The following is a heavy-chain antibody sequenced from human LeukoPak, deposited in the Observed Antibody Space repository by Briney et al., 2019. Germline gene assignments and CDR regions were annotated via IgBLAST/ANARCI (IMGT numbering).Heavy chain of an antibody. CDR1: GFTFSSYA. J-gene: IGHJ4*02. Sequence: PGGSLRLSCAACGFTFSSYAMSWVRQAPGKGLEWVSAISGSGGSTYYADSVKGRFTISRDNSKNTLYLQMNSLRAEDTAVYYCVKVNYYDSSGYYYGDDYWGQGTLVTVSS. CDR3: VKVNYYDSSGYYYGDDY. V-gene: IGHV3-23*01. D-gene: IGHD3-22*01. CDR2: ISGSGGST.